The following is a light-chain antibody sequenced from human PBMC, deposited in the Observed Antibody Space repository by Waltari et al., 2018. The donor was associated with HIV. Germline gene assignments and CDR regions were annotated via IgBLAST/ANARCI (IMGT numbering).Light chain of an antibody. CDR2: RNN. V-gene: IGLV1-47*01. CDR1: SSNIGSNY. Sequence: QSVLTQSPSASGTPGQRVTISCSGSSSNIGSNYVYWYQQLPGTAPKLLLYRNNQRPSGVPDRFSGSKSGTSASLAISGLRSEDEAHYYCAAWDDSVNGWVFGGGTKLTVL. CDR3: AAWDDSVNGWV. J-gene: IGLJ3*02.